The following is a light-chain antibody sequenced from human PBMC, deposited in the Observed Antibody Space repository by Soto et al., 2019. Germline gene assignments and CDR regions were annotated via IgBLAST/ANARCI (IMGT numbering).Light chain of an antibody. CDR1: SSDVGGYNY. Sequence: QSALTQPASVSGSPGQSITISCTGTSSDVGGYNYVSWYQQHPGKAPKLMIYEVSNRPSGVSNRFSGSKSGNTASLTISGLRAEDEADYYCSSYTSSNTLVFGTGTKVNVL. CDR3: SSYTSSNTLV. CDR2: EVS. J-gene: IGLJ1*01. V-gene: IGLV2-14*01.